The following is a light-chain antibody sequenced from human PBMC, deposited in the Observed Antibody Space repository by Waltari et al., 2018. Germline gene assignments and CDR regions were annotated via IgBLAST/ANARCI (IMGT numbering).Light chain of an antibody. CDR3: QQYNNWPPYT. J-gene: IGKJ2*01. V-gene: IGKV3-15*01. CDR2: GVS. Sequence: EIVMTQSPVTLSLSPGERATLSCRASQSVGSNLAWYQQKPGQAPRLLIYGVSIRVTGIPARFSGTGSGTEFTLTISSLQSEDFAVYYCQQYNNWPPYTFGQGPGWRS. CDR1: QSVGSN.